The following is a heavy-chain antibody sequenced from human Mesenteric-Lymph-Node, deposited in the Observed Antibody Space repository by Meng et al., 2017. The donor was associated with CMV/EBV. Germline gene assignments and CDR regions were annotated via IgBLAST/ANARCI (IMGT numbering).Heavy chain of an antibody. CDR1: GFTFNIYN. V-gene: IGHV3-21*04. CDR2: IDSSTSHI. J-gene: IGHJ4*02. CDR3: ARVWFGELTHPADY. Sequence: GESLKISCAASGFTFNIYNMNWVRQAPGKGLEWVSSIDSSTSHIYYADSVKGRFTISRDNAKNSLYLQMNSLRAEDTAVYYCARVWFGELTHPADYWGQGTLVTVSS. D-gene: IGHD3-10*01.